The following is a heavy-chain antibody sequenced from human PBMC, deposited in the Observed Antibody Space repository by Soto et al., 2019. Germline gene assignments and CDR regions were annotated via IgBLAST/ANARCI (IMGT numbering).Heavy chain of an antibody. CDR3: ATFPIIMVYATYYFDY. CDR2: FDPEDGGT. Sequence: ASVKVSCKVSGYTLTELSMHWVRQAPGKGLEWMGGFDPEDGGTIYAQKFQGRVTMTEDTSTDTAYMELSSLRSEDTAVYYCATFPIIMVYATYYFDYWGQGTLVTVSS. D-gene: IGHD2-8*01. J-gene: IGHJ4*02. V-gene: IGHV1-24*01. CDR1: GYTLTELS.